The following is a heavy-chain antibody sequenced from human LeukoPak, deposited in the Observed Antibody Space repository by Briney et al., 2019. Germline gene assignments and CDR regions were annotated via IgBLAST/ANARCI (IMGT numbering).Heavy chain of an antibody. CDR2: IKSDGSNT. J-gene: IGHJ4*02. V-gene: IGHV3-74*01. Sequence: PGGSLRLSCAASGFTFSKYWMHWVRQAPGKGLVWVSRIKSDGSNTNYADSVKGRFTISRDNAKNTLHLQMNSLRAEDTAVYYCARGGYYGSGRYYFDSWGQGTLVTVSS. CDR3: ARGGYYGSGRYYFDS. D-gene: IGHD3-3*01. CDR1: GFTFSKYW.